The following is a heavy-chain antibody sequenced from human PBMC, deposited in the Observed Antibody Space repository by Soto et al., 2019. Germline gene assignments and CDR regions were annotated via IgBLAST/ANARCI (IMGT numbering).Heavy chain of an antibody. CDR3: ARCPARDAFDI. D-gene: IGHD2-2*01. J-gene: IGHJ3*02. V-gene: IGHV4-4*02. Sequence: SETLSLTCAVSGGSISSFNWWSWVRQPPGKGLEWIGEIYHSGSTNYNPSLKSRVTISVDKSKNQFSLKLSSVTSADTAVYYCARCPARDAFDIWGQGTMVTVSS. CDR1: GGSISSFNW. CDR2: IYHSGST.